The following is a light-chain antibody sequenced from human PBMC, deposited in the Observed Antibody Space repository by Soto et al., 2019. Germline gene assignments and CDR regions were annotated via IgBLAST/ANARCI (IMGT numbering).Light chain of an antibody. J-gene: IGLJ2*01. CDR3: QSYDSSLSGVV. V-gene: IGLV1-40*01. CDR1: SSNIGAGYD. CDR2: GNS. Sequence: QSVLTQPPSVSRAPGQRVTISCTGSSSNIGAGYDVHWYQQLPGTAPKLLIYGNSNRRSGVPDRFSGSKSGTSASLAITGLQAEDEADYYCQSYDSSLSGVVFGGGTKVTVL.